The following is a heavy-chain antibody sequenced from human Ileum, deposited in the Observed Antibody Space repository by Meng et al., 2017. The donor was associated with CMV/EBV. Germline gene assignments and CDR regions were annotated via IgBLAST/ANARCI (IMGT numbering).Heavy chain of an antibody. CDR1: GGPFRTHG. CDR3: ARGDVTTGLGWFDP. D-gene: IGHD4-17*01. J-gene: IGHJ5*02. Sequence: ASGGPFRTHGSNWVRQAPGQGLEWMGGFSPVYGRSFYAQKFQGRVTITRDESTTTAYMELSSLRSEDTAVYYCARGDVTTGLGWFDPWGQGTLVTVSS. CDR2: FSPVYGRS. V-gene: IGHV1-69*05.